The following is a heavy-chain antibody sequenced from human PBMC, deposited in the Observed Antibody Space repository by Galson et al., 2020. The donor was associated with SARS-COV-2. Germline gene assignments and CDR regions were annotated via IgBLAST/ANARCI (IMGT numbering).Heavy chain of an antibody. CDR2: IYNSGNT. CDR1: GGSISSSGYY. V-gene: IGHV4-39*01. J-gene: IGHJ5*02. CDR3: VRRVGYYGSGTSSYFDP. Sequence: SETLSHTCVVSGGSISSSGYYWGWIRQPPGKGLEWLGTIYNSGNTQYNPSRTSRVTISVDTSKNQFSLKLASVTAADTAVYYCVRRVGYYGSGTSSYFDPWGQGILVTVSS. D-gene: IGHD3-10*01.